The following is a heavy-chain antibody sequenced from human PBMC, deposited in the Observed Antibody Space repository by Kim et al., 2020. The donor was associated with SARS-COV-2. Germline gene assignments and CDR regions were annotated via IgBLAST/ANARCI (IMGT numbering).Heavy chain of an antibody. D-gene: IGHD6-13*01. Sequence: GYADSVKGRFIISRDHANNSLNLQMNSLRAEDTALYYWASMDSSSWYDVNYWGQGILVTVSS. J-gene: IGHJ4*02. V-gene: IGHV3-9*01. CDR3: ASMDSSSWYDVNY.